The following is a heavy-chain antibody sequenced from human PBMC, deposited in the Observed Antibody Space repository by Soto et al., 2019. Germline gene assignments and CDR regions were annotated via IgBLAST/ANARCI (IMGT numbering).Heavy chain of an antibody. Sequence: QVQLVESGGGVVQPGRSLRLSCAASGFTFSSYAMHWVRQAPGKGLEWVAVISYDGSNKYYADSVKGRFTISRDNSKNTLYLQRNSLRAEDTAVYYCASEDYGRHYFDYWGQGAMVTVSS. CDR2: ISYDGSNK. D-gene: IGHD4-17*01. CDR1: GFTFSSYA. CDR3: ASEDYGRHYFDY. V-gene: IGHV3-30-3*01. J-gene: IGHJ4*02.